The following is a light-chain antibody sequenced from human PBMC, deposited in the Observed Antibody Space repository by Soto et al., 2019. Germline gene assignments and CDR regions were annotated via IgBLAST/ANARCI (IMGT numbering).Light chain of an antibody. CDR2: KAS. CDR1: QSISSW. Sequence: DIQMTQSPSTLSAFVGDRVTITCRASQSISSWLAWYQQKPGKAPKLLIYKASSLESGVPSRFGGSGSGTEFTLTISSLQPDDFATYFCQQYDTLWTFGQGTKVE. J-gene: IGKJ1*01. CDR3: QQYDTLWT. V-gene: IGKV1-5*03.